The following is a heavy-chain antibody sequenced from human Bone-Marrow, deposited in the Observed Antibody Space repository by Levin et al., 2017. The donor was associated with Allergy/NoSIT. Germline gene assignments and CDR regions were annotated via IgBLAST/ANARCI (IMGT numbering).Heavy chain of an antibody. D-gene: IGHD1-1*01. J-gene: IGHJ5*02. CDR2: IYYSGST. CDR1: GGSVSSGSYY. Sequence: ESLKISCTVSGGSVSSGSYYWSWIRQPPGKGLEWIGYIYYSGSTNYNPSLKSRVTISVDTSKNQFSLKLSSVTAADTAVYYCARDRGVGYAMFDPWGQGTLVTVSS. CDR3: ARDRGVGYAMFDP. V-gene: IGHV4-61*01.